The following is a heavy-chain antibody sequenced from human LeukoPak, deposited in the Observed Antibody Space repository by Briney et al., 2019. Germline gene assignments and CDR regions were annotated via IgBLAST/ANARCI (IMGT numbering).Heavy chain of an antibody. D-gene: IGHD2-2*01. CDR1: GYTFTSYD. V-gene: IGHV1-8*01. CDR2: MNPNSGNT. J-gene: IGHJ4*02. CDR3: ATQILVVPAVLFDY. Sequence: ASVKVSCKASGYTFTSYDINWVRQATGQGLEWMGWMNPNSGNTGYAQKFQGRVTMTEDTSTDTAYMELSSLRSEDTAVYYCATQILVVPAVLFDYWGQGTLVTVSS.